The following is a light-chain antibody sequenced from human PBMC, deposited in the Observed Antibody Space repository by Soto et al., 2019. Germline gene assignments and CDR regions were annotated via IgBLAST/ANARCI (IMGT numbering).Light chain of an antibody. CDR1: QSVGGH. V-gene: IGKV3-11*01. J-gene: IGKJ5*01. CDR2: DAS. CDR3: QQRNNWPPSIT. Sequence: EIVLTQSPATLSLSPGERATLSCRASQSVGGHLAWYQQKPGQAPRLLIYDASDRATGIPARFSGSGSETIFTLTISSLEPDDFAVYYCQQRNNWPPSITFGQGTRLEIK.